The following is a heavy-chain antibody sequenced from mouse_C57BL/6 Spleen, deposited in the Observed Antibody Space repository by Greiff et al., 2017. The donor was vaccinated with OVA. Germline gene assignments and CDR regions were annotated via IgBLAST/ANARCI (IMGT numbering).Heavy chain of an antibody. V-gene: IGHV5-17*01. CDR2: ISSGSSTT. J-gene: IGHJ4*01. D-gene: IGHD2-14*01. CDR1: GFTFSDYG. CDR3: ARGYSYAMDY. Sequence: EVKLVESGGGLVKPGGSLKLSCAASGFTFSDYGMHWVRQAPEQGLEWVAYISSGSSTTYYADTVKGRFTISRDNAKNTLFLQMTSLKSEDTAMYYCARGYSYAMDYWGQGTSVTVSS.